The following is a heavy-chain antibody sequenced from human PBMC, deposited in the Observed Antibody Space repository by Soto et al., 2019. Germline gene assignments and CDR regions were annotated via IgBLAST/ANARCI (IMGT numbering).Heavy chain of an antibody. CDR1: GGSINSGDYH. J-gene: IGHJ6*02. V-gene: IGHV4-30-4*01. CDR2: IYYSGST. CDR3: ARDYRVPSAGDTDV. Sequence: SETLSLTCTVSGGSINSGDYHWSWIRQSPGKGLEWIGAIYYSGSTYYNPSLKSRIRISVDTSKNQFSLKVNSVTAADTAVYYCARDYRVPSAGDTDVWGQGTTGTVSS. D-gene: IGHD3-16*02.